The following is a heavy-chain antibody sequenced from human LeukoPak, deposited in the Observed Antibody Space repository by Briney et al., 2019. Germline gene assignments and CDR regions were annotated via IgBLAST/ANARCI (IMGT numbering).Heavy chain of an antibody. D-gene: IGHD6-19*01. CDR2: MNPNSGNT. J-gene: IGHJ4*02. V-gene: IGHV1-8*01. Sequence: ASVQVSCKASGYTFTSYDINWVRQATGQGLEWMGWMNPNSGNTGYAQKFQGRVTMTRNTSISTAYMELSSLRSEDTAVYYCARGRYSSGWYDYWGQGTLVTVSS. CDR3: ARGRYSSGWYDY. CDR1: GYTFTSYD.